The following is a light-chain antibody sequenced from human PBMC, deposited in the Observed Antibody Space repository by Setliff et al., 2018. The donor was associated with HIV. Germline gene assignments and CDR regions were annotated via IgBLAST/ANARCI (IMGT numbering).Light chain of an antibody. CDR3: SSYTSSSTYV. J-gene: IGLJ1*01. CDR1: SSDVGGYNY. CDR2: DVS. Sequence: QSVLAQPASVSGSPGQSITISCTGTSSDVGGYNYVSWYQQYPGKAPKLMIYDVSKWPSGVSNRFSGSKSGNTASLTISGLQAEDEADYYCSSYTSSSTYVFGRGTKVTVL. V-gene: IGLV2-14*01.